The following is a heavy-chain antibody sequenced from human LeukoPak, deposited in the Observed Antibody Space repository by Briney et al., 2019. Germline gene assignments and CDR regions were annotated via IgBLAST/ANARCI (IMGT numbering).Heavy chain of an antibody. D-gene: IGHD1-1*01. J-gene: IGHJ6*02. CDR1: GGSISSSSYY. CDR2: IYYSGST. CDR3: ARHRPPGQDYYYGMDV. Sequence: KPSETLSLTCTVSGGSISSSSYYWGWIRQPPGKGLEWIGSIYYSGSTYYNPSLKSRVTTSVDTSKNQFSLKLSSVTAADTAVYYCARHRPPGQDYYYGMDVWGQGTTVTVSS. V-gene: IGHV4-39*01.